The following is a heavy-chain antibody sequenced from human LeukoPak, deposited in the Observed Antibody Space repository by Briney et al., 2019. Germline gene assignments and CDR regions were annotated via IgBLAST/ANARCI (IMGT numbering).Heavy chain of an antibody. Sequence: SETLSLTCAVSGASFTGYYWSWIRQTPGKGLEWVGEINHGGVTKYNPSLKSRVTISLDTSKNQFSLEMSSVTAADTAFYFCARGGGVVSATRDFDYWGQGTLVTVSS. CDR3: ARGGGVVSATRDFDY. CDR1: GASFTGYY. D-gene: IGHD2-15*01. V-gene: IGHV4-34*01. CDR2: INHGGVT. J-gene: IGHJ4*02.